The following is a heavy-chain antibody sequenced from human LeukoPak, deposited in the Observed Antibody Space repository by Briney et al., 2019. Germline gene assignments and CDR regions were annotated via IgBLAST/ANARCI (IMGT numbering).Heavy chain of an antibody. J-gene: IGHJ6*03. CDR2: IKQDGSEK. CDR1: GFTFSSYW. Sequence: GGSLRLSCAASGFTFSSYWMSWVRQAPGKGLEWVANIKQDGSEKYYVDSVKGRFIISRDNAKNSLYLQMNSLRAEDTAVYYCARLPSSGPSYYYYYMDVWGKGTTVTVSS. D-gene: IGHD6-19*01. V-gene: IGHV3-7*01. CDR3: ARLPSSGPSYYYYYMDV.